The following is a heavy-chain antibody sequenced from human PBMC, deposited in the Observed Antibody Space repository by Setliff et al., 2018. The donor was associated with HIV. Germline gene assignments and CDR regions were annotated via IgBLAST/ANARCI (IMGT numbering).Heavy chain of an antibody. CDR2: INHSGST. D-gene: IGHD1-26*01. V-gene: IGHV4-34*01. CDR3: ARGLYRAPHQALGY. CDR1: GGSFSGYY. Sequence: SETLSLTCAVYGGSFSGYYWSWIRQPPEKGLEWIGEINHSGSTNYNPSLKSRVTISVDTPKNQLSLKLSSVTAADTAVYYCARGLYRAPHQALGYWGQGTLVTVSS. J-gene: IGHJ4*02.